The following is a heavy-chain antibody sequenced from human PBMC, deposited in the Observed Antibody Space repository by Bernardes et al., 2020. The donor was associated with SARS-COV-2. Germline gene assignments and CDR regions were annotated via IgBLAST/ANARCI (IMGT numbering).Heavy chain of an antibody. CDR3: AKYSGYDVYAFDI. D-gene: IGHD5-12*01. Sequence: GGSLRLSCAASGFTFSSYGMHWVRQAPGKGLEWVAVISYDGSNKYYADSVKGRFTISRDNSKNTLYLQMNSLRAEDTAVYYCAKYSGYDVYAFDIWGQGTMVTVSS. J-gene: IGHJ3*02. CDR2: ISYDGSNK. CDR1: GFTFSSYG. V-gene: IGHV3-30*18.